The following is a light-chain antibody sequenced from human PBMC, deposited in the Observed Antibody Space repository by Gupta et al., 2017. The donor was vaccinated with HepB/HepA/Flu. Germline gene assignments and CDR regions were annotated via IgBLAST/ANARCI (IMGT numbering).Light chain of an antibody. CDR2: SNN. V-gene: IGLV1-44*01. CDR3: AAWDGSLNGVL. Sequence: QSVLTQPPSASGTPGQRVTISCSGSRSNIGSNTVNWYQQFPGTAPKLLIYSNNQRPSGVPDRFSGSKSGTSVSLAISGLQSEDEADYYCAAWDGSLNGVLFGGGTKLTVL. CDR1: RSNIGSNT. J-gene: IGLJ2*01.